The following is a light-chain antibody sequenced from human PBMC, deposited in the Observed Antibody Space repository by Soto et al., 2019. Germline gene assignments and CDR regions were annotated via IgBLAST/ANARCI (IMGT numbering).Light chain of an antibody. CDR2: AAS. CDR1: QGISSY. Sequence: DIQLTQSPSFLSASVGDRVTITCRASQGISSYLAWYQQKPGKAPKLLIYAASTLQSGVPSRFSGSGSGTEFTLTISSLQPEDFATYYCQQRKTFGRGTKVEIK. J-gene: IGKJ1*01. V-gene: IGKV1-9*01. CDR3: QQRKT.